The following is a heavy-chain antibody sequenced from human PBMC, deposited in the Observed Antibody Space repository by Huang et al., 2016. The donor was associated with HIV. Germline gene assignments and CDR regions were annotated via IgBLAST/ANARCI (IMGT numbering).Heavy chain of an antibody. V-gene: IGHV3-49*03. CDR2: VRSKACWGAS. CDR1: GFIFNDFA. CDR3: SPSGDDYFYFYMDV. J-gene: IGHJ6*03. Sequence: QLVESGGDSVQSGRSLRLSCRGAGFIFNDFAINCFSQSPGKGLEWIGCVRSKACWGASKSAPSVKDRFTVSRDEAKNVAFLQMDNLQVDDTAIYYCSPSGDDYFYFYMDVWGNGTTVIVS. D-gene: IGHD4-17*01.